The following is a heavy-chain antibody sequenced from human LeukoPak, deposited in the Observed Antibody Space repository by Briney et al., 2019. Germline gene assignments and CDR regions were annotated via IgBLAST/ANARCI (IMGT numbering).Heavy chain of an antibody. V-gene: IGHV4-39*01. CDR1: GGSISSSSYF. CDR2: IFYSGST. D-gene: IGHD3-22*01. J-gene: IGHJ4*02. Sequence: SETLSLTCTVSGGSISSSSYFWGWIRQPPGKGLEWIGSIFYSGSTYYNPSLNSRVTISIDTSKNQFSLRLSSVTAADTAVYYCARLRAYYYDSSGYYNFDFWGQGTLVTVSS. CDR3: ARLRAYYYDSSGYYNFDF.